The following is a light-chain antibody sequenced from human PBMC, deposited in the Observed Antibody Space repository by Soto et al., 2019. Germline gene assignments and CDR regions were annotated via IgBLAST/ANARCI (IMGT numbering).Light chain of an antibody. CDR3: TSYTTTSTYV. V-gene: IGLV2-14*01. CDR1: SSDVGGYDY. CDR2: EIS. Sequence: QSALTQPASVSGSPGQSITISCTGTSSDVGGYDYVSWYQHHPGKAPKLLISEISNRPSGVSTRFAGSKSGNTASLTISGLEDEEDDDYYCTSYTTTSTYVFGTGTKLTVL. J-gene: IGLJ1*01.